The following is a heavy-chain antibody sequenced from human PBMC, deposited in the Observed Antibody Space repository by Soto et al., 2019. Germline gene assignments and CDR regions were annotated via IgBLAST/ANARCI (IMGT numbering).Heavy chain of an antibody. CDR3: AREADANYDILTGYYRSAFDI. J-gene: IGHJ3*02. D-gene: IGHD3-9*01. CDR2: IYSGGST. CDR1: GFPVSSNY. V-gene: IGHV3-53*01. Sequence: GGSLRLSCAASGFPVSSNYMSWVRQAPGKGLEWVSVIYSGGSTYYADSVKGRFTISRDNSKNTLYLQMNSLRAEDTAVYYCAREADANYDILTGYYRSAFDIWGQGTMVTVSS.